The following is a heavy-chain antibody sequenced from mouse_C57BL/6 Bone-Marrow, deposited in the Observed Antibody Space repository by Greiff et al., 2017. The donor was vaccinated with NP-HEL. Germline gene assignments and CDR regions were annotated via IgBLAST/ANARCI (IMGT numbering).Heavy chain of an antibody. Sequence: EVKVVDSGGGLVQPGRSLRLSCATSGFTFSDFYMEWVRQTPGTGLEWIAASRNKANEYTSEYNASVKGRFIVSRDTSQSNLYLQMNALSAEDTSIYYCARDCGCATTVVAPFAYWGQGTLVTVSA. CDR3: ARDCGCATTVVAPFAY. D-gene: IGHD1-1*01. J-gene: IGHJ3*01. CDR2: SRNKANEYTS. CDR1: GFTFSDFY. V-gene: IGHV7-1*01.